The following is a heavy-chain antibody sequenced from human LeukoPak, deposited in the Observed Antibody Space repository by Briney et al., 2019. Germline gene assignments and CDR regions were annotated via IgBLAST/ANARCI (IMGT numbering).Heavy chain of an antibody. Sequence: SETLSLTCTVSGGSISSGGYYWSWIRQHPGKGLEWIGYIYYSGSTYYNPSLKSRVTISVDTSKNQFSLKLSSVTAADTAVYYCAREPVTTAPFDYWGQGTLVTVSS. V-gene: IGHV4-31*03. J-gene: IGHJ4*02. D-gene: IGHD4-17*01. CDR1: GGSISSGGYY. CDR3: AREPVTTAPFDY. CDR2: IYYSGST.